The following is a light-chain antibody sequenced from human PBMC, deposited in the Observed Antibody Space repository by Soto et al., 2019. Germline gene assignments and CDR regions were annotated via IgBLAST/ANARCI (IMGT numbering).Light chain of an antibody. CDR1: SSDVGSYNL. V-gene: IGLV2-23*02. CDR3: CSYAGSSTFVV. CDR2: EDS. Sequence: QSVLTQPASVSGSPGQSITISCTGTSSDVGSYNLVSWYQHHPGKAPKLMIYEDSKRPSGISNHFTGSKSGNTASLTISGLQGEDEADYYCCSYAGSSTFVVFGGGTKVTVL. J-gene: IGLJ2*01.